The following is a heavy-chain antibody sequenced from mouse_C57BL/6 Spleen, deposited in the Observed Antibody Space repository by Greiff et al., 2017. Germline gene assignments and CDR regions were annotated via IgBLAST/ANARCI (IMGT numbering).Heavy chain of an antibody. CDR2: IYPGDGDT. V-gene: IGHV1-82*01. CDR1: GYAFSSSW. J-gene: IGHJ4*01. D-gene: IGHD4-1*01. CDR3: ARNWDVGAMDY. Sequence: QVQLKQSGPELVKPGASVKISCKASGYAFSSSWMNWVKPRPGKGLEWIGRIYPGDGDTNYNGKFKGKATLTADKSSSTAYMQLSSQTSEDSAVYFCARNWDVGAMDYWGQGTSVTVSS.